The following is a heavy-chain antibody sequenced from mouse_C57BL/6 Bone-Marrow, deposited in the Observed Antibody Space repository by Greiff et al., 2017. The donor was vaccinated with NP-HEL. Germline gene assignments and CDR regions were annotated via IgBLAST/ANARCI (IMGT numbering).Heavy chain of an antibody. CDR2: IYPGSGST. CDR3: ATYYSNYAGVDY. D-gene: IGHD2-5*01. J-gene: IGHJ2*01. Sequence: QVQLQQPGAELVKPGASVKMSCKASGYTFTSYWITWVKQRPGQGLEWIGDIYPGSGSTNYNEKFKSKATLTVDTSSSTAYMQLSSLTSEDSAVYYGATYYSNYAGVDYWGQGTTLTVSS. V-gene: IGHV1-55*01. CDR1: GYTFTSYW.